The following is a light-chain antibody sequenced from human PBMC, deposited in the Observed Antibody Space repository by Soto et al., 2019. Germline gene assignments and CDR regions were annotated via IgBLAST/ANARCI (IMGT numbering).Light chain of an antibody. CDR2: GAS. CDR3: QQYDSSPWT. CDR1: QCVSSSF. Sequence: ESVLTQSPGTLSLSPGERATLSCRASQCVSSSFLAWYQLKPGQAPRLLIYGASSRATGIPDRFSGSGSGTDFTLTISRLEPEDLAVYYCQQYDSSPWTFGQGTKVEIK. V-gene: IGKV3-20*01. J-gene: IGKJ1*01.